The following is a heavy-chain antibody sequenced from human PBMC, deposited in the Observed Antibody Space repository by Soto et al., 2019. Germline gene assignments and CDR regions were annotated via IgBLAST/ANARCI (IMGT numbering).Heavy chain of an antibody. CDR3: ARGGEAAFIAY. D-gene: IGHD6-13*01. CDR2: INHSGST. CDR1: GGSPRAYY. Sequence: SETLSLTWAVYGGSPRAYYWSWIRQPPGKGLEWIGEINHSGSTNYNPSLKSRVTISVDTSKNQFSLKLSSVTAADTAVYYCARGGEAAFIAYSSQGTLVTVSS. J-gene: IGHJ4*02. V-gene: IGHV4-34*01.